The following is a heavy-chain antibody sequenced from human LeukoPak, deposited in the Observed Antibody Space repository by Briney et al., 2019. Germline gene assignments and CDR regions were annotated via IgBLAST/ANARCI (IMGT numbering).Heavy chain of an antibody. CDR3: ARDCNYFDY. D-gene: IGHD4-11*01. CDR1: GFTFSSYA. CDR2: ISYDGSNK. J-gene: IGHJ4*02. V-gene: IGHV3-30-3*01. Sequence: GGSLRLSCAASGFTFSSYAMHWVRQAPGKGLEWVAVISYDGSNKYYADSVKGRSTISRDNSKNALYLQMNSLRAEDTAVYYCARDCNYFDYWGQGTLVTVSS.